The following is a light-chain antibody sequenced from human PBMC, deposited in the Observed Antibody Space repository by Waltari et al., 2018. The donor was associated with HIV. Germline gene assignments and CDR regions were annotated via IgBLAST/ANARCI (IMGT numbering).Light chain of an antibody. V-gene: IGLV1-40*01. CDR3: QSYVSSVNVV. CDR1: SSNIGAAYD. J-gene: IGLJ3*02. CDR2: ANT. Sequence: QSVLTQPPSVSGAPGQTVTISCTGSSSNIGAAYDVPWYQQVPGTAPKLLIYANTNRPSGVPDRFAGSKSGTSASLAISGLQTEDEADYYCQSYVSSVNVVFGGGTRVTVL.